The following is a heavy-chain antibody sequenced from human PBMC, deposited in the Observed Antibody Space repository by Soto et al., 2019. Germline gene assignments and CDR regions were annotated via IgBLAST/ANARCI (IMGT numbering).Heavy chain of an antibody. D-gene: IGHD6-13*01. CDR3: ARRERAAGTDWWFDP. CDR2: IYYSGST. J-gene: IGHJ5*02. CDR1: GGSISSSSFH. V-gene: IGHV4-39*01. Sequence: QLQLQESGPGLVKPSETLSLTCTVSGGSISSSSFHWGWIRQPPGKGLEWIGSIYYSGSTYHSPSLKSRVTIAVDTSKNQFSLKLSSVTAADTAVYYCARRERAAGTDWWFDPWGQGTLVTVSS.